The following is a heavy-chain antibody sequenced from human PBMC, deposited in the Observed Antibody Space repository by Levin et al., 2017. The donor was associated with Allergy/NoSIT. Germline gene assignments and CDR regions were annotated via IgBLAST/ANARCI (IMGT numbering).Heavy chain of an antibody. V-gene: IGHV1-2*02. CDR1: GSTFTDHY. CDR3: ARRSYRDDAFDI. CDR2: INPDSGAS. J-gene: IGHJ3*02. D-gene: IGHD4-11*01. Sequence: ASVKVSCKASGSTFTDHYVHWVRQAPGQGLEWMGWINPDSGASNYAQNLQGRVTMTRDTSISTAYMELSRLRSDDTAMYYCARRSYRDDAFDIWGQGTMVTVSS.